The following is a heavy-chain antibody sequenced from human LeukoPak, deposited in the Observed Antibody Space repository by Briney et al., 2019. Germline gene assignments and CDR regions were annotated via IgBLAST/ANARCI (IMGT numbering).Heavy chain of an antibody. CDR1: GRPHNSYH. CDR3: ARRVTGRGTYYFDY. D-gene: IGHD3-16*01. CDR2: IYYSGNN. Sequence: PSEPLSLPCTVSGRPHNSYHWTWIPHPPGKGLEWIGYIYYSGNNNYNTALKSRVTISLDTCKNQLSLKLKSVTAADTAVYYCARRVTGRGTYYFDYWGQGTLVTVSS. J-gene: IGHJ4*02. V-gene: IGHV4-59*08.